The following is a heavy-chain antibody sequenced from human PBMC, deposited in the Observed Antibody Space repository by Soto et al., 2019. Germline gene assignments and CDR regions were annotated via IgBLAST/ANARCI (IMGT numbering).Heavy chain of an antibody. J-gene: IGHJ3*02. CDR3: ARDWANAFDI. CDR1: GYMFRSYY. Sequence: QAQLVQSGAEVKKPGASVKVSCKASGYMFRSYYISWVRQAPGQGLEWMGWISAYKGDTKYAQNFQGRVTMTTDTSTSTAYMELMSLKSDDTAVYYCARDWANAFDIWGQGTMVTVSS. V-gene: IGHV1-18*01. D-gene: IGHD3-16*01. CDR2: ISAYKGDT.